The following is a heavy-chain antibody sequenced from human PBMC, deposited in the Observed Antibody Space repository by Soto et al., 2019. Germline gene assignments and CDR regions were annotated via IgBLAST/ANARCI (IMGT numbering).Heavy chain of an antibody. J-gene: IGHJ6*02. CDR2: IERDDDDK. D-gene: IGHD1-20*01. CDR3: ARSIRGPRRFNGMDV. CDR1: GFSLTSPGMC. V-gene: IGHV2-70*13. Sequence: SGPTLVNPTETLTLTCTFSGFSLTSPGMCVSWIRQPPGKALEWLALIERDDDDKCYSTSLKTRLTISEDTRKNQVVLTMANMDPADTGTYYCARSIRGPRRFNGMDVWGQGTTVTVSS.